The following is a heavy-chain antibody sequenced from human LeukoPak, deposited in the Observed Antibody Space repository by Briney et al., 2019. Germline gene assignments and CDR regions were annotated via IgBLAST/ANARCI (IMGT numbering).Heavy chain of an antibody. CDR2: IISDGSSK. CDR1: GFTFRSYG. CDR3: GRDAAEIYAFDGTDF. D-gene: IGHD3-16*01. J-gene: IGHJ6*02. Sequence: GGSLRLSCAASGFTFRSYGMHWVRQAPGKGLGWVSHIISDGSSKKYSDSVKSRFTITRDNSKNTLLLQMNSLRAEDTAVYYCGRDAAEIYAFDGTDFWGQGNGVTVSS. V-gene: IGHV3-74*01.